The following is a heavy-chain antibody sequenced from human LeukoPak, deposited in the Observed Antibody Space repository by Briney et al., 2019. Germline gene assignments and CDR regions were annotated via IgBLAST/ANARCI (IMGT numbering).Heavy chain of an antibody. Sequence: GGPLRLSCAASGFTFSSYAMSWVRQAPGKGLEWVSAISGSGGSTYYADSVKGRFTISRDNSKNTLYLQMNSLRAEDTAVYYCAKINNYYGSGSYPYYFDYWGQGTLVTVSS. V-gene: IGHV3-23*01. CDR1: GFTFSSYA. D-gene: IGHD3-10*01. J-gene: IGHJ4*02. CDR3: AKINNYYGSGSYPYYFDY. CDR2: ISGSGGST.